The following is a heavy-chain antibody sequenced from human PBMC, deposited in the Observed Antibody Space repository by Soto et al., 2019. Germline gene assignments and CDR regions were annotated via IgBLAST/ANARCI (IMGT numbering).Heavy chain of an antibody. V-gene: IGHV3-33*01. CDR2: IWYDGSNK. CDR3: ARDRHSSYFDY. CDR1: GFTFSSYG. Sequence: QVQLVESGGGVVQPGRSLRLSCAASGFTFSSYGMHWVRQAPGKGLEWVAVIWYDGSNKYYADSVKGRFPISRDNSKNTLYLQMNSLRAEDTAVYYCARDRHSSYFDYWGQGPLVTVSS. J-gene: IGHJ4*02. D-gene: IGHD2-15*01.